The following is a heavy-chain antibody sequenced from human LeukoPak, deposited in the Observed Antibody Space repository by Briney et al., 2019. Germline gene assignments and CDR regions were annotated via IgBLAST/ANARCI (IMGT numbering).Heavy chain of an antibody. CDR3: VRDQGGSAHRYAFDI. CDR1: GVSVNSNDYY. CDR2: MYYTGSS. Sequence: SETLSLTCSVSGVSVNSNDYYWTRIRQSPGRGLEWIGYMYYTGSSDYNPSLKSRVTISLDTSKNQFSLKLSSVTAADTAVYYCVRDQGGSAHRYAFDIWGQGTRVTVSS. J-gene: IGHJ3*02. V-gene: IGHV4-61*08. D-gene: IGHD2-15*01.